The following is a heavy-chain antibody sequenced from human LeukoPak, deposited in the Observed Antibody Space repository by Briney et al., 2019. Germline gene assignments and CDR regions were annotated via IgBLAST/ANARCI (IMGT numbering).Heavy chain of an antibody. V-gene: IGHV3-23*01. Sequence: QSGGSLRLSCAASGFTVSSNYMSWVRQAPGKGLEWVSAISGSGGSTYYADSVKGRVTISRDNSKNTLYLQMNSLRAEGTAVYYCAKTAASGSYLGRAFDIWGQGTMVTVSS. CDR1: GFTVSSNY. D-gene: IGHD1-26*01. J-gene: IGHJ3*02. CDR2: ISGSGGST. CDR3: AKTAASGSYLGRAFDI.